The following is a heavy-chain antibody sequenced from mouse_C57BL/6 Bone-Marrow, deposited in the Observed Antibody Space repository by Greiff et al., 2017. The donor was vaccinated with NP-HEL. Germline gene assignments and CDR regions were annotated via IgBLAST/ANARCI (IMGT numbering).Heavy chain of an antibody. V-gene: IGHV3-6*01. Sequence: EVKLQESGPGLVKPSQSLSLTCSVTGYSITSGYYWNWIRQFPGNKLEWMGYISYDGSNNYNPSLKNRISITRDTSKNQFFLKLNSVTTEDTATYYCARVGGLREPDYAMDYWGQGTSVTVSS. CDR2: ISYDGSN. CDR3: ARVGGLREPDYAMDY. J-gene: IGHJ4*01. D-gene: IGHD2-4*01. CDR1: GYSITSGYY.